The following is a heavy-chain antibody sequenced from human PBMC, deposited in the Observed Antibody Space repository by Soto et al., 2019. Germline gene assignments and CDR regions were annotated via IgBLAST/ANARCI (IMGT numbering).Heavy chain of an antibody. Sequence: ETLSLTCAVYGGSFSGYYWSWIRQPPGKGLEWIGEINHSGSTNYNPSLKSRVTISVDTSKNQFSLKLSSVTAADTAVYYCARGSPHYDYIWGSYRRPGVYYFDCWGQGTLVTV. J-gene: IGHJ4*02. CDR2: INHSGST. V-gene: IGHV4-34*01. CDR3: ARGSPHYDYIWGSYRRPGVYYFDC. D-gene: IGHD3-16*02. CDR1: GGSFSGYY.